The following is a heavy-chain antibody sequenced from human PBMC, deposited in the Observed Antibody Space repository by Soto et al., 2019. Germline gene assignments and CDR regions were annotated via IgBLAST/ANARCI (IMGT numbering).Heavy chain of an antibody. V-gene: IGHV4-59*01. CDR1: GGSISSYY. CDR3: ARGDDFWSGYGERRFDY. Sequence: QVQLQESGPGLVKPSETLSLTCTVSGGSISSYYWSWIRQPPGKGLEWIGYIYYSGSTNYNPSLKSRVTISVDTSKNQFSLKLSSVTAADTAVYYCARGDDFWSGYGERRFDYWGQGTLVTVSS. J-gene: IGHJ4*02. D-gene: IGHD3-3*01. CDR2: IYYSGST.